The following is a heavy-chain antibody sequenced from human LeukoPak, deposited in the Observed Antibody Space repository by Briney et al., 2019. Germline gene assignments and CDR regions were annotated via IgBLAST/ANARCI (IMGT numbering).Heavy chain of an antibody. CDR1: GFTFTSYS. CDR3: ARRSSGSPPYYFDY. CDR2: INSDGGTT. J-gene: IGHJ4*02. V-gene: IGHV3-74*01. Sequence: GGSLRLSCAASGFTFTSYSMNWVRQAPGKGLVWVSRINSDGGTTNYADYVKGRFTISRDNAKNTLYLQMNSLRAEDTAVYYCARRSSGSPPYYFDYWGQGTLVTVSS. D-gene: IGHD1-26*01.